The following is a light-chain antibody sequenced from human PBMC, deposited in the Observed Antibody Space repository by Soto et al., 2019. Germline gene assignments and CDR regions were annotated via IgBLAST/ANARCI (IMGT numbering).Light chain of an antibody. CDR2: RNY. CDR3: ASWDDSLSCYV. J-gene: IGLJ1*01. CDR1: SSNLGRNY. Sequence: QSVLAQPPSASGTPGQRVTISCSGSSSNLGRNYVDWYQQLPGTAPKVLMSRNYHRPSGVPDRFSGSKSGTSASLAISEFRPEDEGDYYCASWDDSLSCYVFGTATKV. V-gene: IGLV1-47*01.